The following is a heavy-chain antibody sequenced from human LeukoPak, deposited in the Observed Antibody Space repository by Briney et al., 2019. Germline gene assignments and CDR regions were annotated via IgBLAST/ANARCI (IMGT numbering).Heavy chain of an antibody. CDR3: AREYSSSSGRFDY. J-gene: IGHJ4*02. CDR1: GGTFSSYA. CDR2: IIPIFGTP. V-gene: IGHV1-69*13. D-gene: IGHD6-6*01. Sequence: SVKVSCKASGGTFSSYAISWVRQAPGQGLEWMGGIIPIFGTPNYAQKFQGRVTITADESTSTAYMELSSLRSEDTAVYYCAREYSSSSGRFDYWGQGTLVTVSS.